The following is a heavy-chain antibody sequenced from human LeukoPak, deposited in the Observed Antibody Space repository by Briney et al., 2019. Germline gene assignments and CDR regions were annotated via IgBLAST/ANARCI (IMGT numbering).Heavy chain of an antibody. CDR1: GGSISSSPYY. V-gene: IGHV4-39*07. CDR3: ARVEDIVVYPYYMDV. CDR2: IYYSGTT. J-gene: IGHJ6*03. Sequence: PSETLSLTCTVSGGSISSSPYYWGWIRQPPGKGLEWIGSIYYSGTTHYNPSLESRVTISVDTSKNQFSLKLNSVTAADTAVYYCARVEDIVVYPYYMDVWGKGTTVTVSS. D-gene: IGHD2-15*01.